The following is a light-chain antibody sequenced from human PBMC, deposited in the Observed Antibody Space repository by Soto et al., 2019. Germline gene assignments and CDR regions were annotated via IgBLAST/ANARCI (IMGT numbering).Light chain of an antibody. CDR2: KVS. V-gene: IGKV2-30*01. CDR1: QSLLYSDGNTY. CDR3: MKGTHWPWT. Sequence: DVVMTQSPLSLPVTLGQPASISCRSSQSLLYSDGNTYLNWFQQRPGQSPRRLLYKVSDRGSGVTDRFSGSGSGTDFTLKISRVEAEDVGVYYCMKGTHWPWTFGQGTKVEIK. J-gene: IGKJ1*01.